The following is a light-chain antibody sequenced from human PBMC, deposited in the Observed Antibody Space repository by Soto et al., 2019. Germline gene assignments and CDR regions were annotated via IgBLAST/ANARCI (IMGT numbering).Light chain of an antibody. CDR3: QQYNSHWSWT. CDR1: QSISSW. V-gene: IGKV1-5*03. Sequence: DIQMTQSPSTLSASVGDRVTITCRASQSISSWLAWYQQKPGKAPKLLIYKASSLESGVPSRFSGSGSGTEFTLIISSLQPDDFVTYYCQQYNSHWSWTFGQGTKVEIK. J-gene: IGKJ1*01. CDR2: KAS.